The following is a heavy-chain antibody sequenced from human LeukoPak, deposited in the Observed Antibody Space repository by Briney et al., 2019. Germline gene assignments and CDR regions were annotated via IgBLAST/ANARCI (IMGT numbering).Heavy chain of an antibody. V-gene: IGHV4-61*02. J-gene: IGHJ4*02. CDR3: ARGYYDFWSGYPSFDY. CDR2: IYTSGST. CDR1: GGSISSGSYY. Sequence: SQTLSLTCTVSGGSISSGSYYWCWIRQPAGKGLEWIGRIYTSGSTNYNPSLKSRVTISVDTSKNQFSLKLSSVTAADTAVYYCARGYYDFWSGYPSFDYWGQGTLVTVSS. D-gene: IGHD3-3*01.